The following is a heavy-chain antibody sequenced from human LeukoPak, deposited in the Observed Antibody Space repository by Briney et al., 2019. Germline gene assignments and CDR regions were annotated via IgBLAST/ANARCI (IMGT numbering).Heavy chain of an antibody. J-gene: IGHJ4*02. CDR2: IKQGGSEK. D-gene: IGHD6-19*01. Sequence: GGSLRLSCAASGFTFSSYWMSWVRQAPGKGLEWVANIKQGGSEKYYVDSVKGRFTISRDNAKNSLYLQMNSLRAEDTAVYYCAKTSVSSGWPYWGQGTLVTVSS. CDR3: AKTSVSSGWPY. V-gene: IGHV3-7*01. CDR1: GFTFSSYW.